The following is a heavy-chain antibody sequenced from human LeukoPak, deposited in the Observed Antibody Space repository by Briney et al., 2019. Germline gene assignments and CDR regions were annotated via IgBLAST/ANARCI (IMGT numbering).Heavy chain of an antibody. J-gene: IGHJ3*02. V-gene: IGHV4-59*08. CDR1: GGSISSYY. D-gene: IGHD1-26*01. CDR3: ARHLGVTYAFDI. CDR2: IYYSGST. Sequence: SETLSLTCTVSGGSISSYYWSWIRQPPGKGLEWIGYIYYSGSTNYSPSLKSRVTISVDTSKNQFSLKLSSVTAADTAVYYCARHLGVTYAFDIWGQGTMVTVSS.